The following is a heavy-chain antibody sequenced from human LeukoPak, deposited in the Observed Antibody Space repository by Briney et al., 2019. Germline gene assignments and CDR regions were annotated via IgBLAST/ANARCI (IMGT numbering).Heavy chain of an antibody. D-gene: IGHD3-9*01. Sequence: SVKVSCKASGGTFSSYAISWVRQAPGQGLKWMGGIIPIFGTANYAQKFQGRVTITADESTSTAYMELSSLRSEDTAVYYCASSPGVDILTGYSAFDIWGQGTMVTVSS. CDR1: GGTFSSYA. J-gene: IGHJ3*02. CDR3: ASSPGVDILTGYSAFDI. CDR2: IIPIFGTA. V-gene: IGHV1-69*13.